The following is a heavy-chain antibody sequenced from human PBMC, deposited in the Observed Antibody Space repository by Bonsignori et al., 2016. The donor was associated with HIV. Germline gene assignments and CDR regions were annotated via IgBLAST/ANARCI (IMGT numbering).Heavy chain of an antibody. CDR1: GGSISSYY. CDR2: IYTSGST. CDR3: ARDGELLWFGELFYANGWFDP. J-gene: IGHJ5*02. V-gene: IGHV4-4*07. Sequence: SETLSLTCTVSGGSISSYYWSWIRQPAGKGLEWIGRIYTSGSTNYNPSLKSRVTMSVDTSKNHFSLKLSSVTAADTAVYYCARDGELLWFGELFYANGWFDPWGQGTLVIVSS. D-gene: IGHD3-10*01.